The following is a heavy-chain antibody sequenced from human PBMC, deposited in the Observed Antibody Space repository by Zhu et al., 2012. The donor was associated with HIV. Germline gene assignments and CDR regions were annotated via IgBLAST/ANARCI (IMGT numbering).Heavy chain of an antibody. CDR3: ARHDHYSYYMDV. Sequence: QVQLQESGPGLVKPSETLSLTCTVSRYSIISGYYWGWIRQSPGKGLEWIGAVYYSGTTYYNPSLKNRVSISVDASGEQFSLKLFSVTAADTAIYYCARHDHYSYYMDVWGRGTRSPSP. V-gene: IGHV4-38-2*02. CDR2: VYYSGTT. J-gene: IGHJ6*03. CDR1: RYSIISGYY.